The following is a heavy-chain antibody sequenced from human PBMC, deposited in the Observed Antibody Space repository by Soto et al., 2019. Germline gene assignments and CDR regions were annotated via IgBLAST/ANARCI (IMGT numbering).Heavy chain of an antibody. CDR3: ARALAWTSFDP. CDR2: ISSSSSYI. V-gene: IGHV3-21*01. CDR1: GFTFSSYS. D-gene: IGHD5-12*01. Sequence: GGSLRLSCAASGFTFSSYSMNWVRQAPGKGPEWVSSISSSSSYIYYADSVKGRFTISRDNAKNSLYLQMNSLRAEDTAVYYCARALAWTSFDPWGQGTLVTVSS. J-gene: IGHJ5*02.